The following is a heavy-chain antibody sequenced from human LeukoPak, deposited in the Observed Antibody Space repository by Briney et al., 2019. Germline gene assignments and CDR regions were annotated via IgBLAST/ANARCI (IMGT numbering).Heavy chain of an antibody. CDR3: ARGSHDYGDFYLFDS. CDR2: INYDGAT. V-gene: IGHV4-34*01. D-gene: IGHD4-17*01. CDR1: GGSFSGYY. Sequence: SETLSLTCAVYGGSFSGYYWSWIRQPPGKGLEWIGEINYDGATNYNPSLSSRVTISRDTSKNQFSLKMTSVTAADTALYYCARGSHDYGDFYLFDSWGRGTLVTVTS. J-gene: IGHJ4*02.